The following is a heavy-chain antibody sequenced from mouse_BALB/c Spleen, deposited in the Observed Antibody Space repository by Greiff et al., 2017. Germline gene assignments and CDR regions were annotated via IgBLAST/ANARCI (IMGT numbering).Heavy chain of an antibody. D-gene: IGHD3-2*01. V-gene: IGHV1S81*02. CDR3: TRSDSSGCDY. CDR2: INPSNGGT. Sequence: VKLMESGAELVKPGASVKLSCKASGYTFTSYYMYWVKQRPGQGLEWIGEINPSNGGTNFNEKFKSKATLTVDKSSSTAYMQLSSLTSEDSAVYYCTRSDSSGCDYWGQGTSVTVSS. CDR1: GYTFTSYY. J-gene: IGHJ4*01.